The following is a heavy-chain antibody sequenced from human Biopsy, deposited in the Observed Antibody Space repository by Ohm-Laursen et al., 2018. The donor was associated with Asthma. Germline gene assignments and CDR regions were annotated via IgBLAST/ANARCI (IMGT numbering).Heavy chain of an antibody. CDR1: GFTFSSYS. Sequence: SLRLSCAASGFTFSSYSMNWARQAPGKGLEWVSYISSSSSTIYYADSVKGRFTISRDNAKNSLYLQMNSLRAEDTAVYYCARTFHFWSPYHAEHYQLWGQGTLVTVSS. V-gene: IGHV3-48*01. D-gene: IGHD3-3*01. CDR3: ARTFHFWSPYHAEHYQL. J-gene: IGHJ1*01. CDR2: ISSSSSTI.